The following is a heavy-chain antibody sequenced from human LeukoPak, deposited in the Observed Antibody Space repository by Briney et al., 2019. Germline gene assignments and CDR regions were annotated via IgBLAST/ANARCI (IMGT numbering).Heavy chain of an antibody. Sequence: GASVKVSCKASGFTFTDYGISWARQAPGQGLEWMGWISAKNGNTNYVQKFQGRVTMTTDTSMTTAYMELRSLRYDDTAVYYCATTKSAMVTCFDPWGQGTLVTVSS. J-gene: IGHJ5*02. D-gene: IGHD5-18*01. V-gene: IGHV1-18*01. CDR1: GFTFTDYG. CDR2: ISAKNGNT. CDR3: ATTKSAMVTCFDP.